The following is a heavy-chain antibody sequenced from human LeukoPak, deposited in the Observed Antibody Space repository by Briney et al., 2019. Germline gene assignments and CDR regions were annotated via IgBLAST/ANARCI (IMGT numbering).Heavy chain of an antibody. CDR1: GGSINHYY. J-gene: IGHJ4*02. D-gene: IGHD3-10*01. V-gene: IGHV4-59*12. CDR2: SYYIEST. Sequence: SGTLSLTCTVSGGSINHYYWSWIRQPPGKGLEWIGYSYYIESTNYNPSLKSRVTISVDTSKNQFSLKLSSVTAADTAVYYCARLTMGSASYWGQGTLVTVSS. CDR3: ARLTMGSASY.